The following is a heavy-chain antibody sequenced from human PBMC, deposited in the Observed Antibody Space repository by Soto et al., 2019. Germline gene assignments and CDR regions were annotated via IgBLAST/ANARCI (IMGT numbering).Heavy chain of an antibody. CDR1: GFTFSSFW. CDR3: AKRGVDTFGLSY. CDR2: INTDGSST. J-gene: IGHJ4*02. D-gene: IGHD3-10*01. Sequence: EVQLVESGGGLVQPGGSLRLSCAVSGFTFSSFWMHWVRQAPGEGLVWVSRINTDGSSTSYADSVKGRFTIPRDNAKNTLYLQMNSLRVEDTAMYYCAKRGVDTFGLSYWGKGTLVTVSS. V-gene: IGHV3-74*01.